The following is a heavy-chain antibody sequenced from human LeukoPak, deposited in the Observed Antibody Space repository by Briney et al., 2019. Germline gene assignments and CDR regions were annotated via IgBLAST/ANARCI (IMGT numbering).Heavy chain of an antibody. CDR3: AKNQRSLEWLLYD. CDR1: GFTFDDYA. J-gene: IGHJ4*02. V-gene: IGHV3-43D*03. D-gene: IGHD3-3*01. CDR2: ISWDGGST. Sequence: PGGSLRLSCAASGFTFDDYAMHWVRQAPGKGLEWVSLISWDGGSTYYADSVKGRFTISRDNSKNSLYLQMNSLRAEDTALYYCAKNQRSLEWLLYDWGQGTLVTVSS.